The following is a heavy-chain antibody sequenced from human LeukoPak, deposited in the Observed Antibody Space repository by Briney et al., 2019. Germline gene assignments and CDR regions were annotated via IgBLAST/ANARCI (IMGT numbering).Heavy chain of an antibody. Sequence: SETLSLTCTVSGGSISSGSYYWIWLRPPAGKGLEWVGRIYTSGIINYNPSLKRRVTMSVDTSKNQFSLKLSSVTAADTAVYYCARDSSYYGSRSHNCFDPWGQGTLVTVSS. D-gene: IGHD3-10*01. CDR1: GGSISSGSYY. V-gene: IGHV4-61*02. CDR3: ARDSSYYGSRSHNCFDP. CDR2: IYTSGII. J-gene: IGHJ5*02.